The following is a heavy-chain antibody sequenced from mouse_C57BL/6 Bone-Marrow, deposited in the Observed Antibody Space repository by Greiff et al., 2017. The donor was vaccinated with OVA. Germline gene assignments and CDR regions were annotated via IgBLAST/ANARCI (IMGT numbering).Heavy chain of an antibody. CDR3: TLLSWYFDV. J-gene: IGHJ1*03. D-gene: IGHD1-1*01. CDR1: GFNFKDDY. Sequence: VQLQQSGAELVRPGASVKLSCTASGFNFKDDYMHWVKQRPDQGLEWIGWIDPENGDTEYASKFQGKATITADTSSNTAYLQLSSLTAEDTAVYYCTLLSWYFDVWGTGTTVTVSS. CDR2: IDPENGDT. V-gene: IGHV14-4*01.